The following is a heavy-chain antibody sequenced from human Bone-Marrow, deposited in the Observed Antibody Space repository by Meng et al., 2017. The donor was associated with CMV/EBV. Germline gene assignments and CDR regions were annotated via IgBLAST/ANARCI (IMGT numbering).Heavy chain of an antibody. Sequence: GESLKSSCVASGFTFSDYGMHWVRQAPGKGLEWVAFIRIDATTKFYGDSVKGRFTISRDNSKDTLYLQMNSLRAEDTALYYCAKDYVIVGNDAFDIWGQGTMVTVSS. V-gene: IGHV3-30*02. CDR1: GFTFSDYG. CDR3: AKDYVIVGNDAFDI. CDR2: IRIDATTK. D-gene: IGHD3-22*01. J-gene: IGHJ3*02.